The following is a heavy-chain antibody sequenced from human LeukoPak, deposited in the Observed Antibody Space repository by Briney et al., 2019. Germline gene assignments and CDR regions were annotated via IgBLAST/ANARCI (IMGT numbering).Heavy chain of an antibody. CDR3: ARNVPTFRHYVILTGYYLDY. CDR2: INPNSGGT. Sequence: ASVKVSCKASGYTFTGYYMHWVRQAPGQGLEWMGWINPNSGGTNYAQKFQGRVTMTRDTSISTAYMELSRLRSDDTAVYYCARNVPTFRHYVILTGYYLDYWGQGTLVTVSS. V-gene: IGHV1-2*02. J-gene: IGHJ4*02. D-gene: IGHD3-9*01. CDR1: GYTFTGYY.